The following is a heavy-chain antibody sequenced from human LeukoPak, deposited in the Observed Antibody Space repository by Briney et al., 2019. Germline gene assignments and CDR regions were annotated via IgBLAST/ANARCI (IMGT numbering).Heavy chain of an antibody. V-gene: IGHV1-8*03. CDR2: MSPNSGNT. Sequence: ASVKVSCKASGYTFTGYYMHWVRQAPGQGLEWMGWMSPNSGNTGYAQKFQGRVTITRNTSISTAYMELSSLRSEDTAVYYCAGGGLYCSSTSCYRSIDYWGQGTLVTVPS. CDR3: AGGGLYCSSTSCYRSIDY. J-gene: IGHJ4*02. CDR1: GYTFTGYY. D-gene: IGHD2-2*02.